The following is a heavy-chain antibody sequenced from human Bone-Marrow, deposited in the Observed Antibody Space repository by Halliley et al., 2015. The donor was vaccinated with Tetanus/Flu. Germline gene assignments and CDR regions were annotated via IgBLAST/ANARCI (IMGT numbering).Heavy chain of an antibody. CDR3: ARDLGFNDYGEDALDY. Sequence: TLSLTYTVSGGSISSYYWSWIRQSPGKGLQWLGYIYDRGNTKYNPSLKSRVSISVDTSKNQVSLSLNSVTAADTAVYYCARDLGFNDYGEDALDYWGQGILVTVSS. V-gene: IGHV4-59*01. J-gene: IGHJ4*02. D-gene: IGHD4-17*01. CDR2: IYDRGNT. CDR1: GGSISSYY.